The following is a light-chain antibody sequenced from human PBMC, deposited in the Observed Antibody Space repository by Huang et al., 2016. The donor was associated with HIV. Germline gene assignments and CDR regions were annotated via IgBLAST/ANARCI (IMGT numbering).Light chain of an antibody. V-gene: IGKV1-NL1*01. Sequence: DPVTITCRASQGISNSVAWYQQKPGKAPKLLLYSTSRLESGVPSRFRGGGSGTDYTLTINSLQPDDFATYYCQQYYTSPTFGQGSKVEIK. CDR3: QQYYTSPT. CDR1: QGISNS. CDR2: STS. J-gene: IGKJ1*01.